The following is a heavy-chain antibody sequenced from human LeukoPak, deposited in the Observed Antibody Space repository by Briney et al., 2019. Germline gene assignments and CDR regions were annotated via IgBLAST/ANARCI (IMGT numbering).Heavy chain of an antibody. J-gene: IGHJ6*02. CDR2: ISSSSSYI. V-gene: IGHV3-21*01. CDR3: ARGGPNSYYYGMDV. Sequence: PGGSLRLSCAASGFTFSSYSMNWVRQAPGKGLEWVSSISSSSSYIYYADSVKGRFTISRDNAKNSLYLQMNSLRAEDTAVYYCARGGPNSYYYGMDVWGQGTTVTVSS. CDR1: GFTFSSYS. D-gene: IGHD2/OR15-2a*01.